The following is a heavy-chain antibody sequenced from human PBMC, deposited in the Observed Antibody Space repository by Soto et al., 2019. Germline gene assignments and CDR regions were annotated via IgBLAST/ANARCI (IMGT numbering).Heavy chain of an antibody. CDR2: ISWNSGSI. J-gene: IGHJ4*02. CDR1: GFTFDDYA. D-gene: IGHD6-19*01. CDR3: ARDPQNLNRWLVRGFDY. V-gene: IGHV3-9*01. Sequence: EVQLVESGGGLVQPGRSLRLSCAASGFTFDDYAMHWVRQAPGKGLEWVSGISWNSGSIGYADSVKGRFTISRDNAKNSLYLQMNSLRAEDTAVYYCARDPQNLNRWLVRGFDYWGQGTLVTVSS.